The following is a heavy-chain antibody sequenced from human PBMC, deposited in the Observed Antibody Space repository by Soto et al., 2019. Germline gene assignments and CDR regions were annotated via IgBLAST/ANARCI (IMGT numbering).Heavy chain of an antibody. CDR3: AKDGGLDYGSDYYYYYMDV. CDR2: ISYDGSNK. CDR1: GFTFSSYG. V-gene: IGHV3-30*18. J-gene: IGHJ6*03. D-gene: IGHD3-16*01. Sequence: GGSLRLSCAASGFTFSSYGMHWVRQAPGKGLEWVAVISYDGSNKYYADSVKGRFTISRDNSKNTLYLQMNSLRAEDTAVYYCAKDGGLDYGSDYYYYYMDVWGKGTTVTVSS.